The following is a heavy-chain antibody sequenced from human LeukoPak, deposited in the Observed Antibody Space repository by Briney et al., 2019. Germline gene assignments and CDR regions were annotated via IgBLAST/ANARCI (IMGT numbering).Heavy chain of an antibody. CDR1: GFTFNSYG. J-gene: IGHJ4*02. CDR3: ASPHYHYVWGSYPVDY. Sequence: QPGGSLRLSCVASGFTFNSYGIHWVRQAPGKGLEWVAFISSDGSNKYYADSVKGRFTISRDNSKNTLYLQMNSLRAEDTAVYYCASPHYHYVWGSYPVDYWGQGTLVTVSS. CDR2: ISSDGSNK. V-gene: IGHV3-30*19. D-gene: IGHD3-16*02.